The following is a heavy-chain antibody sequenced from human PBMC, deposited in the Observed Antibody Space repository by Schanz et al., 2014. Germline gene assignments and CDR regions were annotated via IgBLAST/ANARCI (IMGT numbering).Heavy chain of an antibody. CDR3: AKSQGSSFDS. J-gene: IGHJ4*02. V-gene: IGHV3-23*01. D-gene: IGHD6-13*01. CDR2: FNDGVVNK. Sequence: EVHLLESGGGLVEPGGSLRLSCATSGFSLDIFAVSWVRQAPGKGLEWVSSFNDGVVNKYYADSVKGRFTISSDNSKSTLYLQMSSLRAEDTAVYYCAKSQGSSFDSWGQGTLVNVSS. CDR1: GFSLDIFA.